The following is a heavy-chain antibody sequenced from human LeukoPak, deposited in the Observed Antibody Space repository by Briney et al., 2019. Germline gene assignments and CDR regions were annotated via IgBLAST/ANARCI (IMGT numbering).Heavy chain of an antibody. CDR1: GGTFSSYA. CDR2: IIPILGIA. J-gene: IGHJ6*02. CDR3: ARDDYDILTGPRGYYGMDV. Sequence: ASVKVSCKASGGTFSSYAISWVRQAPGQGLEWMGRIIPILGIANYAQKFQGRVTITADKSTSTAYMELSSLRSEDTAVYYCARDDYDILTGPRGYYGMDVWGQGTTVTVSS. D-gene: IGHD3-9*01. V-gene: IGHV1-69*04.